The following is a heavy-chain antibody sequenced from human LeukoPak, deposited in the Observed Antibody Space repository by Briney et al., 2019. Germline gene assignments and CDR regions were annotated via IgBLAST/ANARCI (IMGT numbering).Heavy chain of an antibody. V-gene: IGHV1-8*01. Sequence: ASVKVSCKAPGYTFTSYDINWVRQATGQGLEWMGWMNPNSGNTGYAQKFQGRVTMTRNTSINTAYMELSSLRSEDTAVYYCARDVAAAAGSYFDYWGQGTLVTVSS. CDR3: ARDVAAAAGSYFDY. D-gene: IGHD2-15*01. CDR2: MNPNSGNT. J-gene: IGHJ4*02. CDR1: GYTFTSYD.